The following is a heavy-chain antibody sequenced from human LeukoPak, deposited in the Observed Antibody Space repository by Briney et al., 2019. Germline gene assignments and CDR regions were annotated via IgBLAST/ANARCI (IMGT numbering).Heavy chain of an antibody. CDR2: ITISGRTA. CDR1: GFTFSNYA. Sequence: PGGSLRPSCLASGFTFSNYAMSWVRQAPGKGLEWVSGITISGRTAYYADSVKGRFIISRDNSKNTLYLQTNSLRAEDTAVYYCARGRGCSGAICYRGLDVWGQGTTVTVSS. D-gene: IGHD2-15*01. J-gene: IGHJ6*02. V-gene: IGHV3-23*05. CDR3: ARGRGCSGAICYRGLDV.